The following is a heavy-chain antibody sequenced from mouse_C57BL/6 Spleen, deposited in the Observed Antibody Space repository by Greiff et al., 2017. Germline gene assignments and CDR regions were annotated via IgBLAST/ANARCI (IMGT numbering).Heavy chain of an antibody. CDR2: IRNKANNHAT. V-gene: IGHV6-6*01. CDR1: GFTFSDAW. J-gene: IGHJ3*01. Sequence: EVQGVESGGGLVQPGGSMKLSCAASGFTFSDAWMDWVRQSPEKGLEWVAEIRNKANNHATYYAESVKGRFTISRDDSKSSVYLQMNSLRAEDTGIYYCTRWTGEGIAYWGQGTLVTVSA. D-gene: IGHD4-1*01. CDR3: TRWTGEGIAY.